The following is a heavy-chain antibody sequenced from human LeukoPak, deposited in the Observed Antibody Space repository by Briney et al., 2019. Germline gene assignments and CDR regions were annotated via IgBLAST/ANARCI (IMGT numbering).Heavy chain of an antibody. CDR1: GGSFSGYY. CDR2: INHSGST. CDR3: ARLTREIRVYYYYMDV. Sequence: SETLSLTCAVYGGSFSGYYWSWIRQPPGKGLEWTGKINHSGSTNYNPSLKSRVTISVDTSKNQFSLKLSSVTAADTAVYYCARLTREIRVYYYYMDVWGKGTTVTVSS. D-gene: IGHD1-26*01. V-gene: IGHV4-34*01. J-gene: IGHJ6*03.